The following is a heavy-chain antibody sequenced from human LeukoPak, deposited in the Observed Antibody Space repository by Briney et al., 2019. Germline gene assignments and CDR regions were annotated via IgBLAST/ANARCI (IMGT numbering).Heavy chain of an antibody. V-gene: IGHV4-59*01. CDR3: ARGVYIAAAQYGY. CDR1: VGPISSYY. J-gene: IGHJ4*02. D-gene: IGHD6-13*01. CDR2: IYYSGTT. Sequence: SETLSLTCSVSVGPISSYYWSWIRQPPGKGVEWIGYIYYSGTTNYNPSLKSRVTISVDTSKNQFSLKLSSVTAADTAVYYCARGVYIAAAQYGYWGQGTLVTVSS.